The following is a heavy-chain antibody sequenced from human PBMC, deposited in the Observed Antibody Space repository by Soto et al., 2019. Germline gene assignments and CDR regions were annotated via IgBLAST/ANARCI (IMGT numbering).Heavy chain of an antibody. CDR1: GFTFSSYS. J-gene: IGHJ4*02. CDR3: ARTLGAVTTFAYDY. D-gene: IGHD4-17*01. Sequence: AGGSLRLSCAASGFTFSSYSMNWVRQAPGKGLEWVSSISSSSSYIYYADSVKGRFTISRDNAKNSLYLQMNSLRAEDTAVYYCARTLGAVTTFAYDYWGQGTLVTVSS. V-gene: IGHV3-21*01. CDR2: ISSSSSYI.